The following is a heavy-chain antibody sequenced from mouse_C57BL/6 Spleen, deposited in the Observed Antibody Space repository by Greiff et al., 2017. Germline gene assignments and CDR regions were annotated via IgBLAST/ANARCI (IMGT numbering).Heavy chain of an antibody. V-gene: IGHV1-82*01. D-gene: IGHD2-2*01. Sequence: VQLQQSGPELVKPGASVKISCKASGYAFSSSWMNWVKQRPGKGLEWIGRIYPGDGDTNYNGKFKGKATLTAEKSSSTAYVQLSILTSEDSAVYFCSRAHMVTTSFDYWGQGTTLTVSS. CDR3: SRAHMVTTSFDY. CDR2: IYPGDGDT. J-gene: IGHJ2*01. CDR1: GYAFSSSW.